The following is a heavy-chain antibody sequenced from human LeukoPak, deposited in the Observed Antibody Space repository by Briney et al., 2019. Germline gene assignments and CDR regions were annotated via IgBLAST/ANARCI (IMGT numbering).Heavy chain of an antibody. CDR2: ISGSGGST. CDR3: AKEEDIVVVPAARFDP. J-gene: IGHJ5*02. D-gene: IGHD2-2*01. Sequence: PGGSLRLSCAASGFTFSSYAMSWVRQAPGKGLEWVSAISGSGGSTYYADSVRGRFTISRDNSKNTLYLQMNGLRAEDTAVYYCAKEEDIVVVPAARFDPWGQGTLVTVSS. CDR1: GFTFSSYA. V-gene: IGHV3-23*01.